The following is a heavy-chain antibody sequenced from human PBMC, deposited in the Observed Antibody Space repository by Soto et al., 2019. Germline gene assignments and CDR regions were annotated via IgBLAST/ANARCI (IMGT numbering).Heavy chain of an antibody. CDR2: INHDGST. CDR3: ARGADLRVVVERGAPDKSYLDY. CDR1: GGSFSGYY. V-gene: IGHV4-34*01. Sequence: QVQLQQCGAGLLKPSGTLSLTCAVYGGSFSGYYWSWIRQPPGKGLEWIGEINHDGSTNYNPSLKSRVPISVDTAKNQFSLKVISVAAADTAVYYCARGADLRVVVERGAPDKSYLDYWSQGTLVTVSS. J-gene: IGHJ4*02. D-gene: IGHD3-22*01.